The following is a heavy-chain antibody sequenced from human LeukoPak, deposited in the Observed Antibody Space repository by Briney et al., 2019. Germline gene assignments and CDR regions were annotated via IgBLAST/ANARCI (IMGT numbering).Heavy chain of an antibody. CDR1: GGSFSGYY. CDR3: ARQGRPSSWPPTSY. J-gene: IGHJ4*02. V-gene: IGHV4-34*01. D-gene: IGHD6-13*01. Sequence: SETLSLTCAVYGGSFSGYYWSWIRQPPGKRLEWIGEINHSGSTNYNPSLKSRVTISVDTSKNQFSLKLSSVTAADTAVYYCARQGRPSSWPPTSYWGQGTLVTVSS. CDR2: INHSGST.